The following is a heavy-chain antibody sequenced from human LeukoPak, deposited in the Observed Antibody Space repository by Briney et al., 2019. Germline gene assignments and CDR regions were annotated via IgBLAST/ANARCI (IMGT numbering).Heavy chain of an antibody. CDR1: GGTFSSYA. CDR2: IIPILGIA. J-gene: IGHJ6*02. Sequence: SVKVSCKASGGTFSSYAISWVRQAPGQGLEWMGRIIPILGIANYAQKFQGRVTITADKSTSTAYMELSSLRSEDTAVYYCARYYYDSSGYYYPVSYYYYYGMDVWGQGTTVTVSS. D-gene: IGHD3-22*01. V-gene: IGHV1-69*04. CDR3: ARYYYDSSGYYYPVSYYYYYGMDV.